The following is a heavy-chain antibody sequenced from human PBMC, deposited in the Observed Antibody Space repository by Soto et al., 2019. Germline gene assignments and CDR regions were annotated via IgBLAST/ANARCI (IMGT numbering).Heavy chain of an antibody. CDR2: ISGSGGST. J-gene: IGHJ4*02. V-gene: IGHV3-23*01. D-gene: IGHD2-15*01. CDR3: AKRCQGGGSCYSGGGHTSFDY. CDR1: GFTLSSYA. Sequence: GGSLRLSCAASGFTLSSYAMSWVRQAPGKGLEWVSAISGSGGSTYYADSVKGRFTISRDNSKNTLYLQMNSLRAEDTAVYYCAKRCQGGGSCYSGGGHTSFDYWGQGTLVTVSS.